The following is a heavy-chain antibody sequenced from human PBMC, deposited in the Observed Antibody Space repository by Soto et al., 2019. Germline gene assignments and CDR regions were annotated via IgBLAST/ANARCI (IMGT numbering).Heavy chain of an antibody. J-gene: IGHJ6*02. V-gene: IGHV1-18*01. CDR2: ISAYNGNT. D-gene: IGHD2-15*01. CDR1: GYTFTSYG. CDR3: AHTGGYCSGGSCYTTYYYGMDV. Sequence: ASVKVSCKASGYTFTSYGISWVRQAPGQGLEWMGWISAYNGNTNYAQKLQGRVTMTTDTSTSTAYMELRSLRSDDTAVYYCAHTGGYCSGGSCYTTYYYGMDVWGQGTTVTVSS.